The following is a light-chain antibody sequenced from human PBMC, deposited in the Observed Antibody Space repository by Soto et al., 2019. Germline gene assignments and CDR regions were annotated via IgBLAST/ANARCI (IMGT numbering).Light chain of an antibody. CDR2: GAS. CDR3: LQYGRLPLT. Sequence: DILKTQTPLSLPVQPRERSSSCCVSGQSLLHSNGYNYLDWYLQKPGQSPQLLIYGASSRATGIPDRFSGSGSGTDFTRTISRLECGDCVVYYCLQYGRLPLTFCGGTKVDI. J-gene: IGKJ4*01. CDR1: QSLLHSNGYNY. V-gene: IGKV2-28*01.